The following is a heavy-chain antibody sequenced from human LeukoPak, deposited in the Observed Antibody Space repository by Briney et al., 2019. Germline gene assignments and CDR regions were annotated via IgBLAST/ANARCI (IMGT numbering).Heavy chain of an antibody. J-gene: IGHJ4*02. Sequence: SQTLSLTCTVSGGSFSSDTSYWSWIRQHPGKGLEWIGYIYYSGSTYYNPSLRSRVTISMEKSKNQFSLKVRSVTAADTAVYYCARHSKRWLHLDYWGQGTLVSVSS. V-gene: IGHV4-31*03. CDR3: ARHSKRWLHLDY. CDR1: GGSFSSDTSY. CDR2: IYYSGST. D-gene: IGHD5-24*01.